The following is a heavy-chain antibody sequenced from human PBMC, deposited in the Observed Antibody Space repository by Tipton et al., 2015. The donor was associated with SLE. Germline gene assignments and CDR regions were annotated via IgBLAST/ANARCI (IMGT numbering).Heavy chain of an antibody. J-gene: IGHJ4*02. D-gene: IGHD3-10*01. V-gene: IGHV4-39*07. CDR2: IYYSGST. Sequence: TLSLTCTVSGGSISSSSYYWGWIRQPPGKGLEWIGSIYYSGSTYYNPSLKSRVTISVDTSKNQFSLKLSSVTAADTAVYYCARHRVQGAPNYWGQGTLVTVSS. CDR3: ARHRVQGAPNY. CDR1: GGSISSSSYY.